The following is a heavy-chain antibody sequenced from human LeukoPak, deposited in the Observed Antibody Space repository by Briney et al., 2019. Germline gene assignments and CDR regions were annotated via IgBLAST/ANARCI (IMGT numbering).Heavy chain of an antibody. CDR3: AKQYGDYVRNAFDI. D-gene: IGHD4-17*01. J-gene: IGHJ3*02. Sequence: GGSLRLSCAASGFTFSSYAMHWVRQAPGKGLEWVAVISYDGSNKYYADSVKGRFTISRDNSKNTLYLQMNSLRAEDTAVYYCAKQYGDYVRNAFDIWGQGTMVTVSS. CDR2: ISYDGSNK. V-gene: IGHV3-30*04. CDR1: GFTFSSYA.